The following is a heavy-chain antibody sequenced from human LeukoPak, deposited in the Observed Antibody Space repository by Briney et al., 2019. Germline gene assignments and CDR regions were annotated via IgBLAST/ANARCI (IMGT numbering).Heavy chain of an antibody. CDR3: ARGRYLPLYFNY. CDR2: INHTGST. D-gene: IGHD1-14*01. J-gene: IGHJ4*02. Sequence: SETLSLTCAVYGGSFSGYYWSWIRQPPGKGLEWIGEINHTGSTNYNPSLKSRVTISVDTSKNQFSLKLSSVTAADTAVYYCARGRYLPLYFNYWGQGTLVTVSS. CDR1: GGSFSGYY. V-gene: IGHV4-34*01.